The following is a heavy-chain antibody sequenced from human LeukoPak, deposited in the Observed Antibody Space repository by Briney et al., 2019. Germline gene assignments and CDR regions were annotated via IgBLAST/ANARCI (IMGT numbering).Heavy chain of an antibody. CDR2: ISYDGSNK. Sequence: PGGSLRLSCAASGFTFSSYGMHWVRQAPGKGLEWVAVISYDGSNKYYADSVKGRFTISRDNSKNTLYLQMNSLRAEDTAVYYCAKDNGWDYGDYDYWGQGTLVTVSS. CDR3: AKDNGWDYGDYDY. CDR1: GFTFSSYG. J-gene: IGHJ4*02. D-gene: IGHD4-17*01. V-gene: IGHV3-30*18.